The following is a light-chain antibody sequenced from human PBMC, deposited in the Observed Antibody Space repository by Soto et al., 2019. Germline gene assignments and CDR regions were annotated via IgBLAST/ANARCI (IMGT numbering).Light chain of an antibody. J-gene: IGKJ1*01. V-gene: IGKV1-5*03. CDR2: KAS. CDR3: QQYDTYPTT. CDR1: QSISDW. Sequence: DIQMTQSPSTLSASVGDRVTIACRASQSISDWLAWYQKKPGQAPKFLIYKASNLESGLPSRFSGSGSGTEFTLTISSLQPDDFATYYCQQYDTYPTTVGTGTKVEIK.